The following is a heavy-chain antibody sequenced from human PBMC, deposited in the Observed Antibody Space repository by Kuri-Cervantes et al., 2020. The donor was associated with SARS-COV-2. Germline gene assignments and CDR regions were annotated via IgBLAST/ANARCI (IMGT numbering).Heavy chain of an antibody. Sequence: GESLKISCAASGFTFSSYRMHWGRQAPGKGREWVAFICYDGSNKYYADSVRGRFTISRANSKNTLYLQMNSLGAEDTAVYYCAKDRMVRGVMGLVDYWGQGTLVTVSS. V-gene: IGHV3-30*02. CDR3: AKDRMVRGVMGLVDY. CDR2: ICYDGSNK. J-gene: IGHJ4*01. CDR1: GFTFSSYR. D-gene: IGHD3-10*01.